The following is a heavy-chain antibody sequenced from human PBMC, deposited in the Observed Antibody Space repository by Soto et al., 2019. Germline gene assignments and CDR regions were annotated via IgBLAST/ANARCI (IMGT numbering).Heavy chain of an antibody. Sequence: EVQLVESGGGLVQPGGSLRLSCAASGFTFSSYAMHWVRQAPGKGLEYVSAISSNGGSTYYAKSVKGRFTISRDNSKNTLYIQMCSLRAEDMAVYYCARLSGYSGYAFDHWGQGTLVTVSS. V-gene: IGHV3-64*01. J-gene: IGHJ5*02. CDR2: ISSNGGST. CDR3: ARLSGYSGYAFDH. CDR1: GFTFSSYA. D-gene: IGHD5-12*01.